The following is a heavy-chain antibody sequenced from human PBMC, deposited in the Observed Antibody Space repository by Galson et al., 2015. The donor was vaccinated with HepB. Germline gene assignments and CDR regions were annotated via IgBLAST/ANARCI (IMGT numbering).Heavy chain of an antibody. CDR2: IWYDGSNK. J-gene: IGHJ6*02. CDR1: GFTFSSYG. Sequence: SLRLSCAASGFTFSSYGMHWVRQAPGKGLEWVAVIWYDGSNKYYADSVKGRFTISRDNSKNTLYLQMNSLRAEDTAVYYCARDGQGATGDYYYYYGMDVWGQGTTVTVSS. CDR3: ARDGQGATGDYYYYYGMDV. D-gene: IGHD5-12*01. V-gene: IGHV3-33*08.